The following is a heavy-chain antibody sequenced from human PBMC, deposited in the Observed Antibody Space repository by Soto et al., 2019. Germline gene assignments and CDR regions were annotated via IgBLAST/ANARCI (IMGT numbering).Heavy chain of an antibody. J-gene: IGHJ3*02. CDR1: GYTFTSYW. Sequence: AECLVISCKGAGYTFTSYWIFWVLQMPGKGLEWMGIIYHGDSDNIYSPSFQGQVTISADKSISTAYLQWSSLKSSDTAMYYCASSSTDDFDIWGQGTMVTVSS. CDR2: IYHGDSDN. CDR3: ASSSTDDFDI. D-gene: IGHD6-13*01. V-gene: IGHV5-51*01.